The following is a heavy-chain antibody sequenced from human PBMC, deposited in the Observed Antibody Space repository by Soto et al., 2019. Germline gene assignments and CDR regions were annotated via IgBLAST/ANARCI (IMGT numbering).Heavy chain of an antibody. CDR2: FSGSGGNI. V-gene: IGHV3-23*01. Sequence: EVQLLESGGGLVQPGGSLRLSCVASGFTFSTHAMSWVRQAPGKGLEWVSTFSGSGGNIYYAESVKGRLTISRDDSKYTMYLQMNNLRVEDTAVYYCAKDPPWTVGPLAMDVWGQGTTVTVSS. CDR3: AKDPPWTVGPLAMDV. J-gene: IGHJ6*02. CDR1: GFTFSTHA. D-gene: IGHD2-2*01.